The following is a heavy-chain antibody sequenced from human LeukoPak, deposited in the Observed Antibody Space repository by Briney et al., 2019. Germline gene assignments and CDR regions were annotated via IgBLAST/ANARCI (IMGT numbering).Heavy chain of an antibody. Sequence: PSETLSLTCTVSGGSISSSSYYWGWIRQPPGKGLEWIGSIYYSGSTYYNPSLKSRVTISVDTSKNQFSLKLSSVTAADTAVYYCAEIAAAGTGAFDIWGRGTMVTVSS. CDR3: AEIAAAGTGAFDI. V-gene: IGHV4-39*01. D-gene: IGHD6-13*01. CDR2: IYYSGST. J-gene: IGHJ3*02. CDR1: GGSISSSSYY.